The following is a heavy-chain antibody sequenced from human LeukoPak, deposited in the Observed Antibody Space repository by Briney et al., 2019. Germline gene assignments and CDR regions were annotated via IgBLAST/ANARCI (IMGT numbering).Heavy chain of an antibody. J-gene: IGHJ4*02. CDR3: AKGGYDYVEMGYFDY. V-gene: IGHV3-23*01. Sequence: GGSLRLSCAASGFTVSSNYMSWVRQAPGKGLEWVSLIIASSGATFYADSVKGRFTISRDNSKNTLYMQMNSLRAEDTALYYCAKGGYDYVEMGYFDYWGQGTLVTVSS. CDR2: IIASSGAT. D-gene: IGHD5-12*01. CDR1: GFTVSSNY.